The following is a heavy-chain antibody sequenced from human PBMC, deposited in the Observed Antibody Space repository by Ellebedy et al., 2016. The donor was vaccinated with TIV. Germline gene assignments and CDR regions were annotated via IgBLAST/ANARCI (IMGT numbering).Heavy chain of an antibody. J-gene: IGHJ3*01. CDR2: IYYSGGT. D-gene: IGHD6-13*01. CDR1: GGSISDYY. CDR3: ARREGYSSSPLGL. Sequence: SETLSLXXTVSGGSISDYYWSWIRQPPGKGLEWIGYIYYSGGTDHNPSLKSRPTISLDTSKNQFSLTLTSVTAADTAVYYCARREGYSSSPLGLWGQGTMVTVSS. V-gene: IGHV4-59*01.